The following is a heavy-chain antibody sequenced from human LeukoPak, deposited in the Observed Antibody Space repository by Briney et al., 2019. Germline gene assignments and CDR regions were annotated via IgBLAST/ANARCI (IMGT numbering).Heavy chain of an antibody. Sequence: ASVKVSFKASGFTFSGYYMHWVRQAHGQGLEWMAWISPNSGGTNYVQKFQGRVTVTRDTSISTDYMEISGLTSDDTALYYCAREPSGSGGYDYWGQGTLVTVSS. D-gene: IGHD3-10*01. J-gene: IGHJ4*02. V-gene: IGHV1-2*02. CDR3: AREPSGSGGYDY. CDR2: ISPNSGGT. CDR1: GFTFSGYY.